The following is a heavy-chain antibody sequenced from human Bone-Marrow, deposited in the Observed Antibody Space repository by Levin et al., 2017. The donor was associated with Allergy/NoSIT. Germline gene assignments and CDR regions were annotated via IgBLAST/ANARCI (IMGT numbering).Heavy chain of an antibody. V-gene: IGHV3-49*03. CDR2: IRSKAYGETT. Sequence: PGGSLRLSCTASGFTFSDYDMTWFRQAPGKGLEWVGFIRSKAYGETTEYAASVKGRFVISRDHFKTSAYLQMNNLKPEDTAVYFCARLYSSVLYYFDYWGRGTLVTVSS. CDR3: ARLYSSVLYYFDY. D-gene: IGHD5-18*01. CDR1: GFTFSDYD. J-gene: IGHJ4*02.